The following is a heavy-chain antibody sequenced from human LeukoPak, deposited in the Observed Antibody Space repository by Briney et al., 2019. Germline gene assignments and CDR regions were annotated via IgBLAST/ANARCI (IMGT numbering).Heavy chain of an antibody. CDR3: ARHFTAVTPWYFDY. V-gene: IGHV4-39*01. CDR1: GGSNSSSRYY. J-gene: IGHJ4*02. D-gene: IGHD2-21*02. CDR2: IYYSGST. Sequence: SETLSLTCTVSGGSNSSSRYYWGWIRQPPGKGLEWIGSIYYSGSTYHNPSLKSRVTISVDTSKNQFSLKLSSVTAADTAVYYCARHFTAVTPWYFDYWGERSLVTVSS.